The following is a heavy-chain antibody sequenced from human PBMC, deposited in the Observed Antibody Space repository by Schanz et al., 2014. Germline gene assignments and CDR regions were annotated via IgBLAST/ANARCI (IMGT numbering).Heavy chain of an antibody. Sequence: EVQLVESGGGLVKPGGSLRLSCTASRIIFGTYSMNWIRQTPKGLEWVSSINSRSNFIYYADSVKGRFTISRDNSKNTVYLQMNSLRSEDTALYYCAKLGQDTNGSFDIWGQGTRVTVSS. V-gene: IGHV3-21*01. D-gene: IGHD2-8*01. CDR3: AKLGQDTNGSFDI. CDR1: RIIFGTYS. J-gene: IGHJ3*02. CDR2: INSRSNFI.